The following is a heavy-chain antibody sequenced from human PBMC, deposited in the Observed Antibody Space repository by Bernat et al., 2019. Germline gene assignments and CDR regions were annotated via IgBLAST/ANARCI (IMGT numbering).Heavy chain of an antibody. J-gene: IGHJ6*02. CDR3: ASSQYYDIWTGYDGMDV. V-gene: IGHV4-4*02. Sequence: QVQLQESGPGLVKPSGTLSLTCAVSGGSISSSNWWSWVRQPPGKGLEWIGEIYHSGSTNYNPSRKSRVTISVDKSKNQFSLKLSSVTAADTAVYYCASSQYYDIWTGYDGMDVWGQGTTVTVSS. D-gene: IGHD3-9*01. CDR1: GGSISSSNW. CDR2: IYHSGST.